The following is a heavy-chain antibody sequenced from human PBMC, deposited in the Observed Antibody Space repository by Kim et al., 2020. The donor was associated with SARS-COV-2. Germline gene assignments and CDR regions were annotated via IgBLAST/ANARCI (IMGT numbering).Heavy chain of an antibody. CDR2: IRDNGRST. Sequence: GGSLRLSCVASGFMFSNSDMSWVRQAPGKGLEWVAAIRDNGRSTYHADSVKGRFTISRDNSENTLYLQLISLRAEDAAVYYCASVLHITIFGVVTGFDYWGQGTLATVSS. J-gene: IGHJ4*02. CDR1: GFMFSNSD. V-gene: IGHV3-23*01. D-gene: IGHD3-3*01. CDR3: ASVLHITIFGVVTGFDY.